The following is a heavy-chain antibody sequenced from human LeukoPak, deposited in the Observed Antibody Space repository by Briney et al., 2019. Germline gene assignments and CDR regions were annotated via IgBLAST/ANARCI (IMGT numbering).Heavy chain of an antibody. CDR3: AKVIRGGYGMDV. J-gene: IGHJ6*02. V-gene: IGHV3-48*02. CDR2: ISDSSTLT. D-gene: IGHD3-10*01. CDR1: GFTFSSFG. Sequence: GGSLRLSCAASGFTFSSFGMNWVRQAPGKGLEWVSYISDSSTLTSYADSVKGRFTISRDNAKNSLSLQLNSLRDEDTAVYFCAKVIRGGYGMDVWGRGITAAVSS.